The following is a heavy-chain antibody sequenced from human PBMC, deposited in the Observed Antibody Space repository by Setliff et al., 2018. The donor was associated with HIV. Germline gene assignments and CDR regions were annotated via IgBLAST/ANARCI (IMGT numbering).Heavy chain of an antibody. CDR2: INHSGGT. V-gene: IGHV4-34*01. CDR1: GRSFSGYY. CDR3: ARRIDNSGSFPDKNWFDT. Sequence: KTSETLSLTCAVYGRSFSGYYWNWIRQSPGKGLEWIGEINHSGGTNYNPSLKSRVTMSIDTSKNQFSLNVSSVTAADTAVYYCARRIDNSGSFPDKNWFDTWGQGSLVTVSS. J-gene: IGHJ5*02. D-gene: IGHD3-10*01.